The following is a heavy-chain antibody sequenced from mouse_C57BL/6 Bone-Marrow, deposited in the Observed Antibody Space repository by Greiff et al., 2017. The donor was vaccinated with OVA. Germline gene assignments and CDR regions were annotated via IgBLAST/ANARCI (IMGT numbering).Heavy chain of an antibody. CDR3: ASPYSSAWFAY. CDR2: IYPRSGNT. V-gene: IGHV1-81*01. Sequence: VQGVESGAELARPGASVKLSCKASGYTFTSYGISWVKQRTGQGLEWIGEIYPRSGNTYYNEKFKGKATLTADKSSSTAYMELRSLTSEDSAVYFCASPYSSAWFAYWGQGTLVTVSA. J-gene: IGHJ3*01. D-gene: IGHD1-1*01. CDR1: GYTFTSYG.